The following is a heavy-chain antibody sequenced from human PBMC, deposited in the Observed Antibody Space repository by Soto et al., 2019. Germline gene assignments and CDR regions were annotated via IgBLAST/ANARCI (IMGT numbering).Heavy chain of an antibody. D-gene: IGHD2-2*01. CDR1: GFTFSSYW. CDR2: INNDGSST. V-gene: IGHV3-74*01. J-gene: IGHJ4*02. CDR3: ATYCGSPSCCMGGYS. Sequence: EVHLVESGGGLIQPGGSLSLSCAASGFTFSSYWMQWVRQAPGKGLEWVSYINNDGSSTRYADSVKGRFTISRDNAKNTLYPLMNNLSDEDTSVYYCATYCGSPSCCMGGYSWGQGTLVTVSS.